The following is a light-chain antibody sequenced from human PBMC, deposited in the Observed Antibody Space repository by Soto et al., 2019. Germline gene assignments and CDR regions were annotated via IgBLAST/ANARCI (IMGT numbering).Light chain of an antibody. Sequence: QSALTQPASVSGSPGQSITISCTGTNSDVGNYNLVSWYQQHPGKAPKLIIYEVNKRPSGFSNRFSGSKSGTPASLTLSGLQADDEAEYSCCAFAGTSTYWVFGVGTKVTVL. CDR1: NSDVGNYNL. CDR2: EVN. V-gene: IGLV2-23*02. J-gene: IGLJ3*02. CDR3: CAFAGTSTYWV.